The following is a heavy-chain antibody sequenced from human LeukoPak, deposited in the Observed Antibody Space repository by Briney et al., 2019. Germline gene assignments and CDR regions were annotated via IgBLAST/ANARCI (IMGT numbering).Heavy chain of an antibody. D-gene: IGHD3-9*01. CDR2: IIPIFGTA. J-gene: IGHJ4*02. CDR3: ARGEEDILTGYYLSLQISHPLYY. V-gene: IGHV1-69*05. CDR1: GGTFSSYA. Sequence: GASVKVSCKASGGTFSSYAISWVRQAPGQGLEWMGGIIPIFGTANYAQKFQGRVTITTDESTSTAYMELSSLRSEDTAVYYCARGEEDILTGYYLSLQISHPLYYWGQGTLVTVSS.